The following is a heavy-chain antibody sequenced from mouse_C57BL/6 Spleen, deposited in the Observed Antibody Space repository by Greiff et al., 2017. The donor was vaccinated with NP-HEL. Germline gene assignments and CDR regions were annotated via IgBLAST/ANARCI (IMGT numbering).Heavy chain of an antibody. J-gene: IGHJ3*01. CDR3: ARMETAQAPWFAY. V-gene: IGHV1-76*01. CDR1: GYTFTDYY. Sequence: QVHVKQSGAELVRPGASVKLSCKASGYTFTDYYINWVKQRPGQGLEWIARIYPGSGNTYYNEKFKGKATLTAEKSSSTAYMQLSSLTSEDSAVYFCARMETAQAPWFAYWGQGTLVTVSA. D-gene: IGHD3-2*02. CDR2: IYPGSGNT.